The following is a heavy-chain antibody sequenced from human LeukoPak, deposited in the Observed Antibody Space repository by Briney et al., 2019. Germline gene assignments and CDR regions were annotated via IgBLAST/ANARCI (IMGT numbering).Heavy chain of an antibody. CDR3: ATRIAVAGENDY. J-gene: IGHJ4*02. D-gene: IGHD6-19*01. Sequence: GGSLRLSCAASGFTFSSYSMNWVRQAPGKGLEWVSSISSSSSYIYYADSVKGRFTISRDNAKNSLYLQMNSLRAEDTAVYYCATRIAVAGENDYWGQGTLVTVSS. CDR1: GFTFSSYS. V-gene: IGHV3-21*01. CDR2: ISSSSSYI.